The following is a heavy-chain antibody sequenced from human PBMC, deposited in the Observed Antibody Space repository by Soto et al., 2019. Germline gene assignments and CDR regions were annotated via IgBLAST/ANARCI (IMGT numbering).Heavy chain of an antibody. V-gene: IGHV4-59*01. D-gene: IGHD5-18*01. CDR3: ARTDSYGSFDY. CDR1: GGSIIGYY. J-gene: IGHJ4*02. Sequence: QVQLQESGPGLVKPSETLSLTCTVSGGSIIGYYWGWFRQPPGKGLEWIGYIYYGGSTNYNPSLKSRVTISVDTSKNQFSLKLSSVTAADTAVYYCARTDSYGSFDYWGQGTLVTVSS. CDR2: IYYGGST.